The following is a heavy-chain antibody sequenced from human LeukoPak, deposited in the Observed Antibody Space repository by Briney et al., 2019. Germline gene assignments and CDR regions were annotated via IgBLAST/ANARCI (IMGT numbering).Heavy chain of an antibody. J-gene: IGHJ4*02. Sequence: PGGSLRLSCTASGFTFGDYAMSWFRQAPGKGLEWVGFIRSKAYGGTTEYAASVKGRFTISRDDSKSIAYLQMNSLKTEDTAVYYCTRDAEQLGGEATYFDYWGQGTLVIVSS. D-gene: IGHD6-6*01. CDR2: IRSKAYGGTT. CDR1: GFTFGDYA. CDR3: TRDAEQLGGEATYFDY. V-gene: IGHV3-49*03.